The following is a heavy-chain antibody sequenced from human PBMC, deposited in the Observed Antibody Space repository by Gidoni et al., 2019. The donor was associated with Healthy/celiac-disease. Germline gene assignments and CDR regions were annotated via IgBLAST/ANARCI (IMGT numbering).Heavy chain of an antibody. D-gene: IGHD5-18*01. CDR2: IEYSGST. J-gene: IGHJ4*02. V-gene: IGHV4-39*07. CDR1: GGSISSSSYY. Sequence: QLQLQESGPGLVKPSETLSLTCTVSGGSISSSSYYWGWIRQPPGKGLEWIGSIEYSGSTYYNPSLKSRVTISVDTSKNQFSLKLSSVTAADTAVYYCARDYVDTAMVFDYWGQGTLVTVSS. CDR3: ARDYVDTAMVFDY.